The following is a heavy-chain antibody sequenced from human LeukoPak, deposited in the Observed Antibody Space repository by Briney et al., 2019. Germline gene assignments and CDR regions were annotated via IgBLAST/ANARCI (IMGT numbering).Heavy chain of an antibody. D-gene: IGHD3-10*01. CDR2: IYYSGST. CDR3: ARERFGEFHLDY. J-gene: IGHJ4*02. V-gene: IGHV4-59*01. CDR1: GGSISSYY. Sequence: PSETLSLTCIVSGGSISSYYWSWIRQPPGKGLEWIGYIYYSGSTNYNPSLKSRVTISVDTSKNQFSLKLSSVTAADTAVYYCARERFGEFHLDYWGQGTLVTVSS.